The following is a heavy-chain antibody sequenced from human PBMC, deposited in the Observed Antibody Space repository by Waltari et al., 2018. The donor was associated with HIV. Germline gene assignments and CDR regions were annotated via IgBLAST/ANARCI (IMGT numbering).Heavy chain of an antibody. J-gene: IGHJ6*01. Sequence: LQESGPRLVKSSETLSLNCTVSGGSISSNFYFWDTSPTYSWDWFRLPHGRGLEWGGKIRCWGQTPLRPSSHSGSRRGLGVVMKTFSLNVTPVTAAHTATYYCARRHFSDNNGCFFPRFFSYTDVEVWGQGTTVSVSS. V-gene: IGHV4-39*01. CDR2: IRCWGQT. CDR3: ARRHFSDNNGCFFPRFFSYTDVEV. D-gene: IGHD3-3*01. CDR1: GGSISSNFYFWDTSPTYS.